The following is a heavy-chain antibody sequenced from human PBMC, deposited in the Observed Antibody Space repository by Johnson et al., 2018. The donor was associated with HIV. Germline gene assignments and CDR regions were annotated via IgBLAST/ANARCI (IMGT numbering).Heavy chain of an antibody. Sequence: VQLVESGGGLVQPGRSLRLSCAASQFTFSSYYMNCVRQASGKGLEWVGRIRSKANSYATAYAASVKGRFTISRDDSKNTAYLQMNSLKTDDTAVYYCTPVYYDYVWGSYRYTEDDAFDIWGQGTMVTVSS. V-gene: IGHV3-73*01. J-gene: IGHJ3*02. CDR2: IRSKANSYAT. CDR3: TPVYYDYVWGSYRYTEDDAFDI. CDR1: QFTFSSYY. D-gene: IGHD3-16*02.